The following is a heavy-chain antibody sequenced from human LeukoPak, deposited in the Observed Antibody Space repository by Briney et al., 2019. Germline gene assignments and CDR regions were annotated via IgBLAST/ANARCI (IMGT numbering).Heavy chain of an antibody. Sequence: PGGSLRLSCVASGFTFSSYSMDWVRQAPGKGLEWVSYMSRSGNSIYYADSVKGRFTISRDNAKNSLYLQMNSLRAEDTAVYYCARDRSIAVADTWGFFDYWGQGTLVTVSS. V-gene: IGHV3-48*01. CDR3: ARDRSIAVADTWGFFDY. CDR1: GFTFSSYS. D-gene: IGHD6-19*01. J-gene: IGHJ4*02. CDR2: MSRSGNSI.